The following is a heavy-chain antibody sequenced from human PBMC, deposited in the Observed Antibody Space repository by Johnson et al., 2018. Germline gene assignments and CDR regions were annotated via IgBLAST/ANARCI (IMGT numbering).Heavy chain of an antibody. CDR1: GFTFSSYV. Sequence: VQLVESGGGLVKPGGSXRLSCAASGFTFSSYVMNWVRQAPGKGLEWVSAISASGGSTDSADSVRGRFTTYRGNSKNTLSLQMNSLRAEDTAVYYCAKSLVQGRAIFGVATGYYMDVWGEGTTVTVSS. D-gene: IGHD3-3*01. CDR2: ISASGGST. J-gene: IGHJ6*03. V-gene: IGHV3-23*04. CDR3: AKSLVQGRAIFGVATGYYMDV.